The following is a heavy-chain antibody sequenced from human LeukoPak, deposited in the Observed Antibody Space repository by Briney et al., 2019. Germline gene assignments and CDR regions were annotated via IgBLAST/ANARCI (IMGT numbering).Heavy chain of an antibody. V-gene: IGHV4-39*07. J-gene: IGHJ4*02. CDR3: ARGGRDCSGGSCYSHFDY. Sequence: SETLSLTCTVSGGSISSSSYYWGWIRQPPGKGLEWIGSIYYSGSTYYNPSLKSRVTISVDTSKNQFSLKLSSVTAADTAVYYCARGGRDCSGGSCYSHFDYWGQGTLVTVSS. CDR2: IYYSGST. D-gene: IGHD2-15*01. CDR1: GGSISSSSYY.